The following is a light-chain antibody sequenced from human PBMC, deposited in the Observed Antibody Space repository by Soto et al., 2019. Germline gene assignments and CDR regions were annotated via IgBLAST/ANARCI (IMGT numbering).Light chain of an antibody. CDR3: SSYAGSSNV. J-gene: IGLJ1*01. CDR2: EVN. CDR1: SSNIGEGYD. Sequence: QSVLTQPPSVSGAPGQRVTISCTGSSSNIGEGYDVHWYQQLPGTAPKLMIYEVNKRPSGVPDRFSGSKSGNTASLTVSGLQAEDEADYYCSSYAGSSNVFGTGTKLTVL. V-gene: IGLV1-40*01.